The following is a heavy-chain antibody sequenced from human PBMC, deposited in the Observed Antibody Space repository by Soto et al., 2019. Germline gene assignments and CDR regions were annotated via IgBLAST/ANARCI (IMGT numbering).Heavy chain of an antibody. Sequence: QVQLVESGGGVVQPGRSLRLSCAASGFSFSTYVMHWVRQAPGKGLERLAVTSFDGNNKYYADSVKGRFTISRDNSENTLYLQMNSLRTEDTAVYYCAKDWGRYCSGRTCYLFESWGQGTLVTVSS. CDR1: GFSFSTYV. CDR3: AKDWGRYCSGRTCYLFES. J-gene: IGHJ4*02. V-gene: IGHV3-30*18. CDR2: TSFDGNNK. D-gene: IGHD2-15*01.